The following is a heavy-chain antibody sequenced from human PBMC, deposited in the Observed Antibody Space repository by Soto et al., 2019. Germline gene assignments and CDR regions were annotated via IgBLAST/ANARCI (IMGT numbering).Heavy chain of an antibody. CDR3: VVAAQPYYFDY. D-gene: IGHD2-15*01. CDR1: GYTFTSYG. V-gene: IGHV1-18*01. Sequence: QVQLVQSGAEVKKPGASVQVSCKASGYTFTSYGISCVRQAPGQVLEWMGWISAYNGNTNYAQKLQGRVTMTTETSTSTAYMELRSLRSDDTAVYYCVVAAQPYYFDYWGQGTLVTVSS. CDR2: ISAYNGNT. J-gene: IGHJ4*02.